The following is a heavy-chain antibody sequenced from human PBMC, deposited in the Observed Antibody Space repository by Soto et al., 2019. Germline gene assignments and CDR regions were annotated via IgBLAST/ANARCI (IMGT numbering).Heavy chain of an antibody. J-gene: IGHJ4*02. CDR2: ISSSSSYI. D-gene: IGHD3-16*02. V-gene: IGHV3-21*01. CDR1: GFTFSSYS. CDR3: ARDPLHLGELSLLDY. Sequence: EVQLVESGGGLVKPGGSLRLSCAASGFTFSSYSMNWVRQAPGKGLEWVSSISSSSSYIYYADSVKGRFTISRDNAKNSLYLQMNSLRAEDTAVYYCARDPLHLGELSLLDYWGQGTLVTVSS.